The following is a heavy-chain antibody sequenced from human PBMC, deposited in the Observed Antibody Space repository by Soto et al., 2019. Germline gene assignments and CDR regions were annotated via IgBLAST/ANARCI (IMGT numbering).Heavy chain of an antibody. D-gene: IGHD6-19*01. CDR3: ARELSGWYSDY. CDR2: IHYSGST. Sequence: AETLSLTCTVSGGAIISDYGIWSRQSPGKGLEWIGHIHYSGSTDYNPSLKSRVTISVDTSKSQFSLKLSSVTAADTAVYYCARELSGWYSDYWGQGTLVTVSS. J-gene: IGHJ4*02. V-gene: IGHV4-59*01. CDR1: GGAIISDY.